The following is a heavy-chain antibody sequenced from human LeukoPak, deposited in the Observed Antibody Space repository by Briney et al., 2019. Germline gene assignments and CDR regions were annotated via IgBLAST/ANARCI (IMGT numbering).Heavy chain of an antibody. CDR2: ISGSGGST. CDR1: GFTFSSYA. V-gene: IGHV3-23*01. D-gene: IGHD6-19*01. CDR3: AKEGVAGGWVLYSFDY. Sequence: GGSLRLSCAASGFTFSSYAMSWVRQAPGKGLEWVSAISGSGGSTYYADSVKGRFTISRDNSKNTLYLQMNSLGAEDTAVYYCAKEGVAGGWVLYSFDYWGQGTLVTVSS. J-gene: IGHJ4*02.